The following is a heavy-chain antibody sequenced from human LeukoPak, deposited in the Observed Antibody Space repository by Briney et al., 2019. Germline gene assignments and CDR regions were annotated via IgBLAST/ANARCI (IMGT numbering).Heavy chain of an antibody. D-gene: IGHD3-3*01. V-gene: IGHV3-7*03. CDR2: IKQDGSEK. J-gene: IGHJ5*02. CDR1: GFTFSSYW. CDR3: ARIRFLEFENWFDP. Sequence: GGSLRLSCAASGFTFSSYWMSWVRQAPGKGLEWVANIKQDGSEKYYVDSVKGRFTISRDNAKNSLYLQMNSLRAEDTAVYYCARIRFLEFENWFDPWGQGTLVTVSS.